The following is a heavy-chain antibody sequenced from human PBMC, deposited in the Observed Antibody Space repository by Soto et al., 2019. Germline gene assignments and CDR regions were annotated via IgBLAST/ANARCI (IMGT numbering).Heavy chain of an antibody. D-gene: IGHD3-3*01. CDR2: ISAYNGNT. Sequence: ASVKVSCKASGYIFSNYGISWVRQAPGQGLEWMGWISAYNGNTEYAQRLQGRVTMTTDTSTSTAYMELRSLRTDDTAVYYCARDRRGITVFGVTIRHNDWFDPWGQGTLVTVSS. J-gene: IGHJ5*02. CDR3: ARDRRGITVFGVTIRHNDWFDP. V-gene: IGHV1-18*01. CDR1: GYIFSNYG.